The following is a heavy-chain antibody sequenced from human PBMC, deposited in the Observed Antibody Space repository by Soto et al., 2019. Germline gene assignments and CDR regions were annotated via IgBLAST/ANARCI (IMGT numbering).Heavy chain of an antibody. CDR1: GDSVSSNTAA. Sequence: SETLSLTGAISGDSVSSNTAAWNWIRSSPSRGLEWLGRTYYRSNWRHDYAVSVKSRITVNPDTSKNHFSLQLNSVTPDDTAVYYCARGVAGSGFDLWGQGTLGTGSS. D-gene: IGHD6-19*01. J-gene: IGHJ4*02. V-gene: IGHV6-1*01. CDR3: ARGVAGSGFDL. CDR2: TYYRSNWRH.